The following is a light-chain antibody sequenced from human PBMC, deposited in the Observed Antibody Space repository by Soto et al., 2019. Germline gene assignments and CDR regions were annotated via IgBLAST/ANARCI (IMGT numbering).Light chain of an antibody. CDR1: QSISNH. V-gene: IGKV1-39*01. Sequence: DIQMTQSPSSLSASVEDRVIITFRASQSISNHINWYQLNPGKAPKLQIFAASSLQRGVPSRFSGSRSGPDFTLTISSLQPEDFATYYCQKSDSSPPTFGQGTKVEIK. CDR3: QKSDSSPPT. CDR2: AAS. J-gene: IGKJ1*01.